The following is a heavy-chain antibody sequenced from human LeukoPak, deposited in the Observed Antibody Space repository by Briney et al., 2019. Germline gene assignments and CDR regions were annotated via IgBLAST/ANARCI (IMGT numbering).Heavy chain of an antibody. Sequence: GASMKVSCKASGYTFTSYDINWVRQATGQGLEWMGWMNPNSGNTGYAQKFQGRVTMTRNTSISTAYMELSSLRSEDTAVYYCARGVYCSSTSCEDGGFDPWGQGTLVTVSS. CDR1: GYTFTSYD. D-gene: IGHD2-2*01. CDR3: ARGVYCSSTSCEDGGFDP. V-gene: IGHV1-8*01. J-gene: IGHJ5*02. CDR2: MNPNSGNT.